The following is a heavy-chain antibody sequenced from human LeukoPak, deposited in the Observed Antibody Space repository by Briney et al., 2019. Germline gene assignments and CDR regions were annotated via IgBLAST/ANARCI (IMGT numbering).Heavy chain of an antibody. CDR1: GGSISSYY. J-gene: IGHJ4*02. Sequence: SETLSLTCTVSGGSISSYYWSWIRQPPGKGLEWIGYIYYSGSTNYNPSLKSRVTISVDTSKNLFSLKLSSVTAADTAVYYCARGVSYDILTGYYGGYYFDYWGQGTLVTVSS. CDR3: ARGVSYDILTGYYGGYYFDY. D-gene: IGHD3-9*01. CDR2: IYYSGST. V-gene: IGHV4-59*08.